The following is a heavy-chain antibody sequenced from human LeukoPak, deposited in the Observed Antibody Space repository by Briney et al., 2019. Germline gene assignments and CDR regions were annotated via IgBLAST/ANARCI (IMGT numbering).Heavy chain of an antibody. CDR2: IYYSGSS. CDR3: ARQGGSGRAFDI. D-gene: IGHD1-26*01. Sequence: SETLSLTCAVYGGSFSGYYWSWIRQPPGKGLEWIGTIYYSGSSHYNPSLKSRVTISIDTSKNQFSVELSSVTATETAIYYCARQGGSGRAFDIWGQGTMVTVSS. J-gene: IGHJ3*02. V-gene: IGHV4-34*01. CDR1: GGSFSGYY.